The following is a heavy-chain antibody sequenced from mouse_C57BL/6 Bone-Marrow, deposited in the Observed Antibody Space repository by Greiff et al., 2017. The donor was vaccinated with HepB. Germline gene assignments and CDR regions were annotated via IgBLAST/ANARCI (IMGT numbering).Heavy chain of an antibody. J-gene: IGHJ1*03. CDR1: GYTFTDYY. Sequence: EVQLVESGPVLVKPGASVKMSCKASGYTFTDYYMNWVKQSHGKSLEWIGVINPYNGGTSYNQKFKGKATLTVDKSSSTAYMELNSLTSEDSAVYYCGYYYGGGGYFDVWGTGTTVTVSS. D-gene: IGHD1-1*01. V-gene: IGHV1-19*01. CDR2: INPYNGGT. CDR3: GYYYGGGGYFDV.